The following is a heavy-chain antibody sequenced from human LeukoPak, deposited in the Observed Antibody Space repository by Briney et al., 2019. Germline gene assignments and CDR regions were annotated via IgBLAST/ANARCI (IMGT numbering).Heavy chain of an antibody. CDR3: ARVGPHGSNSFAY. J-gene: IGHJ4*02. CDR1: GFTFSNYA. V-gene: IGHV3-64*01. D-gene: IGHD3-16*01. Sequence: PGGSLRLSCAASGFTFSNYAMHWVRQAPGRGLEYVSGISSNGGSTYYANSVKGRFTISRDNSQNTLYLQMGSLRAEDLALYYCARVGPHGSNSFAYWGQGTLVTVSS. CDR2: ISSNGGST.